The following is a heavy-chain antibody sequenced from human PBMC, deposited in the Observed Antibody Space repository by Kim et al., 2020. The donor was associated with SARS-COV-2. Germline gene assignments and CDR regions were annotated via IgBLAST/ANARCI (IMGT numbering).Heavy chain of an antibody. CDR3: ARARSITIFGVVTTTAGFDY. D-gene: IGHD3-3*01. Sequence: RVTISVDTSKNQFSLKLSSVTAADTAVYYCARARSITIFGVVTTTAGFDYWGQGTLVTVSS. J-gene: IGHJ4*02. V-gene: IGHV4-59*01.